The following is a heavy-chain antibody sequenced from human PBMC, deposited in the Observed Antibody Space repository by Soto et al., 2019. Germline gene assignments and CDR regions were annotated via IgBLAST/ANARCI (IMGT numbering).Heavy chain of an antibody. CDR2: IDSSGTTV. D-gene: IGHD2-8*02. J-gene: IGHJ3*01. Sequence: EVQIVESGGRLVQPGGSLRLSCDASMFSISAYEMFWVRQAPGKGLEWIAEIDSSGTTVYYADSVKGRFASSRENNKNVLFLQMDNVSVEDTAVYYCAVFVVYIGSDKSTAVDFWGQGTLVTVSS. CDR3: AVFVVYIGSDKSTAVDF. CDR1: MFSISAYE. V-gene: IGHV3-48*03.